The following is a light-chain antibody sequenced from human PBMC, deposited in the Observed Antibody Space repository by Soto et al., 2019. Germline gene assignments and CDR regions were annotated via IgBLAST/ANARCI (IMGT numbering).Light chain of an antibody. CDR1: QSVSSD. J-gene: IGKJ5*01. Sequence: EIVMTQSPATLSVSPGERATLSCRASQSVSSDLAWYHQKPGQAPRLLIYGASSRATGIPDRFSGSGSGTDFTLTISRLEPEDFAVYYCQQYGSSPGTFGQGTRLEIK. V-gene: IGKV3-20*01. CDR3: QQYGSSPGT. CDR2: GAS.